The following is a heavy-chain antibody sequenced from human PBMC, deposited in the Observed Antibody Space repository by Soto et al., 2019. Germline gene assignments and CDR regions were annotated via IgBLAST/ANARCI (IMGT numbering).Heavy chain of an antibody. Sequence: QVQLVQSGAEVKRPGSSVKVSCRASGGPRTGFSFSWVRQAPGQGLEWVGGVLPIFERSNYAPRFQCRVTITEDESPDTAYMYLTTRSVEDTAMYYGVRGYYDSVWEPWGQGTLITVSS. CDR1: GGPRTGFS. CDR3: VRGYYDSVWEP. D-gene: IGHD3-16*01. V-gene: IGHV1-69*01. J-gene: IGHJ5*02. CDR2: VLPIFERS.